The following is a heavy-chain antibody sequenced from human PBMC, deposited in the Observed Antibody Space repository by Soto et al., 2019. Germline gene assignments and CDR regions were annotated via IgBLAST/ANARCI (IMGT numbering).Heavy chain of an antibody. D-gene: IGHD5-18*01. J-gene: IGHJ6*02. CDR2: ISGSGGST. CDR1: GFTFSSYA. V-gene: IGHV3-23*01. Sequence: GGSLRLSCAASGFTFSSYAMSWVRQAPGKGLEWVSAISGSGGSTYYADSVKGRFTISRDNSKNTLYLQMNSLRAEDTAVYYCAKRGGYGPDYYYYGMDVWGQGTTVTVSS. CDR3: AKRGGYGPDYYYYGMDV.